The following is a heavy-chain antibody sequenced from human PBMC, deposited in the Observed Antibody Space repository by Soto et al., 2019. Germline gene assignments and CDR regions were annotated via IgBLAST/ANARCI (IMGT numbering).Heavy chain of an antibody. V-gene: IGHV1-69*06. J-gene: IGHJ4*02. CDR1: GGTFSSYA. CDR2: IIPIFGTA. Sequence: QVQLVQSGAEVKKPGSSVKVSCKASGGTFSSYAISWVRQAPEQGLEWMGGIIPIFGTANYAQKFRGRVTITADKSTSTAYMELSSLRSEDTAVYYCGGAVAGEYYFDYWGQGTLVTVSS. D-gene: IGHD6-19*01. CDR3: GGAVAGEYYFDY.